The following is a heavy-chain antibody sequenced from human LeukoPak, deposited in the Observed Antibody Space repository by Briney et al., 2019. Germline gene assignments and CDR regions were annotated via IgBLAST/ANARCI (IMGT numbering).Heavy chain of an antibody. CDR3: ATGPPRITIFGVVIKGNYFDY. D-gene: IGHD3-3*01. Sequence: GASVKVSCKVPGYTLTELSMHWVRQAPGKGLEWMGGFDPEDGETIYAQKFQGRVTMTEDTSTDTAYMELSSLRSEDTAVYYCATGPPRITIFGVVIKGNYFDYWGQGTLVTVSS. J-gene: IGHJ4*02. V-gene: IGHV1-24*01. CDR2: FDPEDGET. CDR1: GYTLTELS.